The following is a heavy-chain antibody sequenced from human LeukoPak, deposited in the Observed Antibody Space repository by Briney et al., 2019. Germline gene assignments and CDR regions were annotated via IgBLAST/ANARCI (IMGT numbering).Heavy chain of an antibody. V-gene: IGHV4-4*09. Sequence: SETLSLTCTASGGSISSYYWSWIRQLPGKGLEWIGYIYTSGSTNYNPSPKSRVTISVDTSKNQFSLKLSSVTAADTAVYYCARHGDGGYCSSTSCYEDAFDIWGQGTMVTVSS. CDR3: ARHGDGGYCSSTSCYEDAFDI. D-gene: IGHD2-2*01. J-gene: IGHJ3*02. CDR1: GGSISSYY. CDR2: IYTSGST.